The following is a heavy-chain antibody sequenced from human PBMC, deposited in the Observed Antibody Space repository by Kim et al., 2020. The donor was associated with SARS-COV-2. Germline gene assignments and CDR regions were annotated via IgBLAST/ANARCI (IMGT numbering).Heavy chain of an antibody. CDR1: GYTFTNFY. J-gene: IGHJ2*01. V-gene: IGHV1-46*01. CDR3: AREAYCGGTCYTGGRRYFNL. Sequence: ASVKVSCKASGYTFTNFYMHWVRQAPGQGLEWVGTINPSGGTSEYTPKLQGRVTVTRDTSTSTVYMELSSLRSEDTAVYYCAREAYCGGTCYTGGRRYFNLWGRGTLVTVSS. CDR2: INPSGGTS. D-gene: IGHD2-21*02.